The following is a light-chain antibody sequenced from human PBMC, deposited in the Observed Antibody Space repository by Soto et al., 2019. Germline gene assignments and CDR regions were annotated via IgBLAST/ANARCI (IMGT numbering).Light chain of an antibody. J-gene: IGKJ1*01. Sequence: DIVMTQSPLSLPVTPGEPASISCRSSQSLLHSNGYNYLDWYLQKPGQSPQLLIYLGSNRASGVPDRFSCSGSGTDFTLKISRVEAEDVEVYYCMQALQTQGTFGQGTKVEIK. CDR3: MQALQTQGT. CDR2: LGS. V-gene: IGKV2-28*01. CDR1: QSLLHSNGYNY.